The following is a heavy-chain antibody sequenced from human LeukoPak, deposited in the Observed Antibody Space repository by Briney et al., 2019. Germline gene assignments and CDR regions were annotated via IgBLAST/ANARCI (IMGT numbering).Heavy chain of an antibody. CDR1: GGSISSGGYY. CDR3: ARSFSGPTGADY. Sequence: SETLSLTCTVSGGSISSGGYYWSWIRQLPGKGLEWIGYISFNGNTYYNPSLKSRVTISGYTSKNQFSLKLSSVTAADTAVYYCARSFSGPTGADYWGQGTLVTVSS. D-gene: IGHD6-19*01. CDR2: ISFNGNT. J-gene: IGHJ4*02. V-gene: IGHV4-31*03.